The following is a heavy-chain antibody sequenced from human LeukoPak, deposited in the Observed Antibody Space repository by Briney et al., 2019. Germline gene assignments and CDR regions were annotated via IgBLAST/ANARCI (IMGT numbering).Heavy chain of an antibody. CDR3: ARHGTVARGCYEFDY. D-gene: IGHD6-19*01. Sequence: PSETLSLTCSVSGGSISSGTYYWGWIRQPPGKGLEWIATIYYSGTTYYNPSLRSRVTISVDTSKNQFSLKLTSVTAADTAMYYCARHGTVARGCYEFDYWGQGTLVTVSS. CDR2: IYYSGTT. CDR1: GGSISSGTYY. J-gene: IGHJ4*02. V-gene: IGHV4-39*01.